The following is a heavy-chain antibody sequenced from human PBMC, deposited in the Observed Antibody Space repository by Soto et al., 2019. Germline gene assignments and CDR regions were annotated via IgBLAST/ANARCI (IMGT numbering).Heavy chain of an antibody. V-gene: IGHV3-21*01. CDR3: ARAAAMYCSGGSCYDTPSAEFDY. D-gene: IGHD2-15*01. CDR2: FSSSSSYI. CDR1: WLTFRSYS. Sequence: GGALRLSFAAPWLTFRSYSINWGRPAPGKGVGGGSSFSSSSSYIYYADSVKGRFTISRDNAKNSLYLQMNSLRAEDTAVYYCARAAAMYCSGGSCYDTPSAEFDYWGQGTLVTVSS. J-gene: IGHJ4*02.